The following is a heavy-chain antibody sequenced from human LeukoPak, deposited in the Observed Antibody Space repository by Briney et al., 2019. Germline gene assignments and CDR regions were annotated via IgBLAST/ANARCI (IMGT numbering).Heavy chain of an antibody. CDR2: IPYDGSNK. V-gene: IGHV3-30-3*01. J-gene: IGHJ4*02. Sequence: GGSLRLSCAASGFTFSSYDIHWVRQAPGKGLEWVAVIPYDGSNKDYADSVRGRFTISRDNAENSLYLQMNSLRVEDTAVYYCARAPTVLVGYCSSSSCQADYWGQGALVTVSS. CDR3: ARAPTVLVGYCSSSSCQADY. CDR1: GFTFSSYD. D-gene: IGHD2-2*01.